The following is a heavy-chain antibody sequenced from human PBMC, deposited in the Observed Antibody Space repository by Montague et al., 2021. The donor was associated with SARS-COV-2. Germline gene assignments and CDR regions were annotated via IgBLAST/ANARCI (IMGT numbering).Heavy chain of an antibody. CDR1: GGSIRSDGFY. D-gene: IGHD3-9*01. CDR2: IDASGTT. J-gene: IGHJ6*02. V-gene: IGHV4-61*02. CDR3: ARSAFRYFDRPGMDV. Sequence: TLSLTCTVSGGSIRSDGFYWNWIRQPAGKGLEWIGRIDASGTTNYXPSLKSRVIISLDRSKNQSSLKLSSVIAADTAVYYCARSAFRYFDRPGMDVWGQGTTVTVSS.